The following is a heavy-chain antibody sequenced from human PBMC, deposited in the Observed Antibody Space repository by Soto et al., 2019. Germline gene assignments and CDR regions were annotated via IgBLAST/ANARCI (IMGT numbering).Heavy chain of an antibody. CDR1: GGSISSYY. D-gene: IGHD2-21*01. CDR3: ARGAISYSSGMDV. V-gene: IGHV4-4*07. CDR2: IYTSGST. J-gene: IGHJ6*02. Sequence: QVQLQESGPGLVKPSEPLSLTCTVSGGSISSYYLSWIRQPAGKGLEWIGRIYTSGSTNYNPSLKSRLTMSVDTSKNQFSLKLSSVNAADTAVYYWARGAISYSSGMDVWGQGTKVTVFS.